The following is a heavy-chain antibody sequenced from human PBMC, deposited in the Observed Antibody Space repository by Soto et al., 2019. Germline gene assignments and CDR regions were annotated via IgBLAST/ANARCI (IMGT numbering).Heavy chain of an antibody. J-gene: IGHJ4*02. D-gene: IGHD3-10*01. Sequence: QLQLQESGPGLVKPSETLSLTCTVSGGSISRSSYYWGWIRQPLGKGLEWIGSIYYSGSTHYNPSRKSRVTISVDTSKNQFSLKLSSVTAADTAVYYCATLWFGAADYWGQGTLVTVSS. CDR1: GGSISRSSYY. CDR3: ATLWFGAADY. CDR2: IYYSGST. V-gene: IGHV4-39*01.